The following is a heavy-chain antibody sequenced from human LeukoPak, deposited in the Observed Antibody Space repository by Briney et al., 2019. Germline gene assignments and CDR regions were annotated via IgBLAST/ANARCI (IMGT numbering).Heavy chain of an antibody. CDR1: GFTFSNYA. CDR2: IWYDGSNK. V-gene: IGHV3-33*06. CDR3: AKENPYYYGSGTPPGY. Sequence: GRSLRLSCAASGFTFSNYAMHWVRQAPGKGLEWVAVIWYDGSNKYYADSVKGRFTISRDNSKNTVYLQMNSLRGEDTAVYYCAKENPYYYGSGTPPGYWGQGTLVTISS. J-gene: IGHJ4*02. D-gene: IGHD3-10*01.